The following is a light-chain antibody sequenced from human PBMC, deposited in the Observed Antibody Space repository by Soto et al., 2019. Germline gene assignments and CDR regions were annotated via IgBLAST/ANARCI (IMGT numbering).Light chain of an antibody. CDR1: QSVSNY. V-gene: IGKV3-11*01. CDR2: DAS. CDR3: QQRSNWPGT. J-gene: IGKJ1*01. Sequence: EIVLTQSPGTLSLSPGERATLSCLASQSVSNYLAWYQQKPGQAPRLLIYDASNRATGIPARFSGGGSGTDFTLTISSLEPEDFAVYYCQQRSNWPGTFGQGTKVDIK.